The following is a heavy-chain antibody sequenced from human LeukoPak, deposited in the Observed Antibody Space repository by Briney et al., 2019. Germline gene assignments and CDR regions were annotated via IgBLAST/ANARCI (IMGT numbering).Heavy chain of an antibody. V-gene: IGHV3-21*01. CDR2: ISSSSSYI. Sequence: GGSLRLSCAASGFTFSSYSMNWVRQAPGKGLEWVSSISSSSSYIYYADSVKGRFTLSRDNAKNSLYLQMNSLRAEDTAEYYCAKHDACDMWGQGTMVTVSS. J-gene: IGHJ3*02. CDR3: AKHDACDM. CDR1: GFTFSSYS.